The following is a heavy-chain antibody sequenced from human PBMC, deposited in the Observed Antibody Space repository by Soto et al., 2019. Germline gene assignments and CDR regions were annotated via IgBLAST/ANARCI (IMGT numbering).Heavy chain of an antibody. D-gene: IGHD6-6*01. V-gene: IGHV1-24*01. CDR3: ATGGWAARQGWFDP. CDR2: FDPEDGEA. CDR1: GYTLTELS. J-gene: IGHJ5*02. Sequence: ASVKVSCKVSGYTLTELSMHWVRQAPGKGLEWMEGFDPEDGEAIYAQKFQGRVTMTEDTSTDTAYMELSSLRSEDTAVYYCATGGWAARQGWFDPWGQGTLVTVSS.